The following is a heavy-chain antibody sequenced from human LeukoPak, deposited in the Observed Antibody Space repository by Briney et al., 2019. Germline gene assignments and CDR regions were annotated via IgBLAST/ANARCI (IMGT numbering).Heavy chain of an antibody. CDR2: IYYSGST. CDR1: GGSISSYY. J-gene: IGHJ5*02. CDR3: ARSGTHYDILTGYYSGVWFDP. D-gene: IGHD3-9*01. Sequence: SETLSLTCTVSGGSISSYYWSWIRQPPGKGLEWIGYIYYSGSTNYNPSLKSRVTISVDTSKNQFSLKLSSVTAADTAVYYCARSGTHYDILTGYYSGVWFDPWGQGTLVTVSS. V-gene: IGHV4-59*01.